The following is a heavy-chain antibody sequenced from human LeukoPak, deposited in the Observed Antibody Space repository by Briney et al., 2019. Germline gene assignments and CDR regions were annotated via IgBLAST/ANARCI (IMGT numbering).Heavy chain of an antibody. V-gene: IGHV1-2*02. CDR2: INLNSSAK. D-gene: IGHD2-15*01. J-gene: IGHJ6*02. CDR3: ARAGAYSGGIHV. Sequence: SVNVSCKASGCIFTHYYMHGVSQAPGQGLEWMGWINLNSSAKNLAQKLQGRVTKTRDTSISTAYMELSRRRSDETAVHFCARAGAYSGGIHVWGQGTTVTVSS. CDR1: GCIFTHYY.